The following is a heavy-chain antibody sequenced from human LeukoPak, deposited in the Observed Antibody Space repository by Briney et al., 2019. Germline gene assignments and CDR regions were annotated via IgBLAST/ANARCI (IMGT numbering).Heavy chain of an antibody. Sequence: GASVKVSCKASGYTFTSYGISWVRQAPGQGLEWMGWISAKKGNTDYAQKLQGRVTMTTDTSTSTAYMELSSLRSEDTAVYYCAREEMATISFDYWGQGTLVTVSS. V-gene: IGHV1-18*01. CDR2: ISAKKGNT. CDR1: GYTFTSYG. CDR3: AREEMATISFDY. D-gene: IGHD5-24*01. J-gene: IGHJ4*02.